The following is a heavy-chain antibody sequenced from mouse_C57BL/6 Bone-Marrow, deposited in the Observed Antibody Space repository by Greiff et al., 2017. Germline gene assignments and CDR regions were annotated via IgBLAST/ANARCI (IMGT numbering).Heavy chain of an antibody. CDR3: ARVYYYGSSLLYWYFDV. CDR1: DSEVFPIAY. CDR2: ILPSIGRT. V-gene: IGHV15-2*01. D-gene: IGHD1-1*01. J-gene: IGHJ1*03. Sequence: QVQLKESGSELRSPGSSVKLSCKDFDSEVFPIAYMSWVRQKPGHGFEWIGGILPSIGRTIYGEKFEDKATLDADTLSNTAYLELNSLTSEDSAIYYCARVYYYGSSLLYWYFDVWGTGTTVTVSS.